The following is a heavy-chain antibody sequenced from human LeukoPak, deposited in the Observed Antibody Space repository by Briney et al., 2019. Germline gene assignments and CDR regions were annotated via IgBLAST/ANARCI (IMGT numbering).Heavy chain of an antibody. CDR3: ARLGRFLELHV. CDR2: IYTSGNT. Sequence: SETLSLTCTVSGGSISSSSSYWSWIRQPAGKGLEWIGRIYTSGNTNHNPSLKSRVTLCVDTSKNQFSLKLRSVTAADMVVDYCARLGRFLELHVWVKGTTVCVSS. CDR1: GGSISSSSSY. J-gene: IGHJ6*04. V-gene: IGHV4-61*02. D-gene: IGHD3-3*01.